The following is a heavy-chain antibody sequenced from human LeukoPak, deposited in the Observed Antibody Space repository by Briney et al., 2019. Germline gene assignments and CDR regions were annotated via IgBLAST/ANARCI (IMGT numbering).Heavy chain of an antibody. D-gene: IGHD3-10*01. Sequence: GGSLRLSCAGSGFTLSTYSMNWVRQAPGKGLGWIASINPSGTSVWHADSVRGRFTISRDNAKISLFLQMNSLTAEDTGVYYRARDSLGESGAGGPWGQGTLDTVSS. CDR3: ARDSLGESGAGGP. V-gene: IGHV3-21*01. CDR1: GFTLSTYS. J-gene: IGHJ5*02. CDR2: INPSGTSV.